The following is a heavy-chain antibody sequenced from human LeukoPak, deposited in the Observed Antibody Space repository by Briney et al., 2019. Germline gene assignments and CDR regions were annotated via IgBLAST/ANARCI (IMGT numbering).Heavy chain of an antibody. CDR3: AKEHIVVVPALDY. V-gene: IGHV3-23*01. CDR1: GFPFSSFA. D-gene: IGHD2-2*01. J-gene: IGHJ4*02. CDR2: ISNSGAGT. Sequence: GGSLRLSCAASGFPFSSFAMSWVRLAPGQGLEWVSTISNSGAGTYCADSVKGRFTISRDNSKNTLYMELNSLTTEDTAVYYCAKEHIVVVPALDYWGQGTLVTVSS.